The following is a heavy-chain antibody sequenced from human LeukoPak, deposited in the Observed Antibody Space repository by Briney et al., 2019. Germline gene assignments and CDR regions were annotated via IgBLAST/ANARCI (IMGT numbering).Heavy chain of an antibody. CDR3: AKDSSPSD. V-gene: IGHV3-30*18. J-gene: IGHJ4*02. CDR1: GFTFSSYG. CDR2: ISNDGSNK. D-gene: IGHD6-6*01. Sequence: PGGSLRLSCAASGFTFSSYGMHRVRQAPGKGLEWVAVISNDGSNKYYADSVKGRFTISRDNSKNTLYLQMNSLRAEDTAVYYCAKDSSPSDWGQGTLVTVSS.